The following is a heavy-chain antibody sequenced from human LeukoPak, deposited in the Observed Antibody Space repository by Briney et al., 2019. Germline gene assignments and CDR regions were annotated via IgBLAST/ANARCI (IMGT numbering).Heavy chain of an antibody. D-gene: IGHD5-18*01. CDR1: GGSISSYS. J-gene: IGHJ4*02. Sequence: AETLSLTCTVSGGSISSYSRRWIRQPAVKGLEWVGRMYTSGSTKYNPYLKRRVTMLVDTSKNQFSLKLSFVTAAETAVYYCARLGGYDSGPDTAMFTALYYFDYWGQGTLVTVSS. CDR3: ARLGGYDSGPDTAMFTALYYFDY. V-gene: IGHV4-4*07. CDR2: MYTSGST.